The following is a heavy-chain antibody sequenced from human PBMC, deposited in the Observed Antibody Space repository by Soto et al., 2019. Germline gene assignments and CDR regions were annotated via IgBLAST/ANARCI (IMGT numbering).Heavy chain of an antibody. CDR2: IYYSGST. CDR1: GGSISSGGYY. J-gene: IGHJ6*02. CDR3: ARDMGSGYGSGSPGGGMDV. D-gene: IGHD3-10*01. V-gene: IGHV4-31*03. Sequence: QVQLQESGPGLVKPSQTLSLTCTVSGGSISSGGYYWSWIRQHPGKGLEWIGYIYYSGSTYYNPSLKSRVTISVDTSKNQFSLKLSSVTAADTAVYYCARDMGSGYGSGSPGGGMDVWGQGTTVTVSS.